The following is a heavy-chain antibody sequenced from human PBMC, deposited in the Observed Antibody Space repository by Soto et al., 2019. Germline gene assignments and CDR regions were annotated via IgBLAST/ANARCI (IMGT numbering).Heavy chain of an antibody. CDR1: GGSISSSNW. J-gene: IGHJ4*01. V-gene: IGHV4-4*02. Sequence: QVQLQESGPGLVKPSGTLSLTCAVSGGSISSSNWWSWVRQPPGKGLEWSGEIYHSGRTNYNPSLKGRVTISVVKARSQFSLRLSSVTAAYTSVYYCARGVSSTLGGVVVTTPLYCWAHGTLVTVAS. CDR2: IYHSGRT. CDR3: ARGVSSTLGGVVVTTPLYC. D-gene: IGHD3-16*02.